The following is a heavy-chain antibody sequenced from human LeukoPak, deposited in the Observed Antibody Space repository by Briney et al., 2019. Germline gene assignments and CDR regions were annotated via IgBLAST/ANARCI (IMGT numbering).Heavy chain of an antibody. Sequence: GGSLRLSCAASGFTFSSYWMSWVRQAPGKGLEWVANIKQDGSEKYYVGSVKGRFTISRDNAKNSLYLQMNSLRAEDTAVYYCAGDEGSSWLNWFDPWGQGTLVTVSS. D-gene: IGHD6-13*01. CDR1: GFTFSSYW. CDR3: AGDEGSSWLNWFDP. V-gene: IGHV3-7*03. CDR2: IKQDGSEK. J-gene: IGHJ5*02.